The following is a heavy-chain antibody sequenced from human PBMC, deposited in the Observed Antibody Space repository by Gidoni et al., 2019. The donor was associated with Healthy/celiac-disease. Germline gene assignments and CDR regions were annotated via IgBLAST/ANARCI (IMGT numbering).Heavy chain of an antibody. J-gene: IGHJ5*02. Sequence: QLTLKESRPPQVKPTQTLTLTCTFSGFSLSTSGVGVGWIRQPPGKALDWLALIYWNDDKQYSPSLKSRLTITKDTSKNQVVLTKTNMDPVDTATFYCAHSPGEAWFDPWGQGTLVTVSS. CDR1: GFSLSTSGVG. CDR2: IYWNDDK. CDR3: AHSPGEAWFDP. V-gene: IGHV2-5*01.